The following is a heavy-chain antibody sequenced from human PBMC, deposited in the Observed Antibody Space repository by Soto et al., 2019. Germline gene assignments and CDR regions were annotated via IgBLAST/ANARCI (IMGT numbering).Heavy chain of an antibody. V-gene: IGHV3-21*01. D-gene: IGHD2-15*01. CDR3: ARDHCSGGSCYGSFDY. CDR2: ISGSSSYI. J-gene: IGHJ4*02. CDR1: GFXFSSYS. Sequence: GGSLRLSCAASGFXFSSYSXXWVXQXXGKGLEWVSXISGSSSYISYAASVKGRFTISRDNAEKSLYLQMNSLRAEDTAVYYCARDHCSGGSCYGSFDYWGQGTLVTVSS.